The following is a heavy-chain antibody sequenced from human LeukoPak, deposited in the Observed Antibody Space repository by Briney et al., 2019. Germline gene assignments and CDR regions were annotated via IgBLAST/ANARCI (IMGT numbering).Heavy chain of an antibody. V-gene: IGHV1-24*01. CDR2: FDPEDGET. D-gene: IGHD3-3*01. CDR3: ATVKYYDFWSCYYRKEYYFDY. Sequence: ASVKVSCKVSGYTLTELSMHWVRQAPGKGLEWMGGFDPEDGETIYAQKFQGRVTTTEDTSTDTAYMELSSLRSEDTAVYYCATVKYYDFWSCYYRKEYYFDYWGQGTLVTVSS. CDR1: GYTLTELS. J-gene: IGHJ4*02.